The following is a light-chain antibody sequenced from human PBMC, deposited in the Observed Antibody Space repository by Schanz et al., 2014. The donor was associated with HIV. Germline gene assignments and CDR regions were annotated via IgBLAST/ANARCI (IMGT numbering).Light chain of an antibody. J-gene: IGLJ3*02. CDR1: DTDIGGHDF. CDR3: SSYGGGDTLL. Sequence: QSALTQPASVSGSPGQSITISCTGTDTDIGGHDFVSWYQQHPGKAPKLMIYDVTKRPSGVPARFSGSKSGNTASLTVSGLQADDEADYYCSSYGGGDTLLFGGGTKLTVL. CDR2: DVT. V-gene: IGLV2-8*01.